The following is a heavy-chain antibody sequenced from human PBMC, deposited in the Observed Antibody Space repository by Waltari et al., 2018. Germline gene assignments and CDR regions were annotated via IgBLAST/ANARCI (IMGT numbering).Heavy chain of an antibody. V-gene: IGHV1-8*01. CDR3: ARSITMVRGVLHYYGMDV. D-gene: IGHD3-10*01. CDR1: GYTFTSYD. J-gene: IGHJ6*02. Sequence: QVQLVQSGAEVKKPGASVKVSCKASGYTFTSYDINWVRQATGQGLEWMGWMNPNSGNTGYAQKFQCRVNMTRNTSISTAYMELSSLGSEDTAVYYCARSITMVRGVLHYYGMDVWGQGTTVTVSS. CDR2: MNPNSGNT.